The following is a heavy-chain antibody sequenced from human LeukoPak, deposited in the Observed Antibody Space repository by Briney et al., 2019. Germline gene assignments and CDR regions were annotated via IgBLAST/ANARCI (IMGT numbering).Heavy chain of an antibody. D-gene: IGHD6-13*01. CDR3: ARSIGPSSIAAAEYYFDY. J-gene: IGHJ4*02. V-gene: IGHV1-2*02. CDR2: INPNSGGT. CDR1: GYTFTGYY. Sequence: ASVTVSCKASGYTFTGYYMHWVRQAPGQGLEWMGWINPNSGGTNYAQKFQGRVTMTRDTSISTAYMELSRLRSDDTAVYYCARSIGPSSIAAAEYYFDYWGQGTLVTVSS.